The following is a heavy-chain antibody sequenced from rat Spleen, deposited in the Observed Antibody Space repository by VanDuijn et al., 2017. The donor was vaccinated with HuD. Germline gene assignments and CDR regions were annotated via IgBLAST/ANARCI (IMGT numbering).Heavy chain of an antibody. CDR3: TVRGHKFVSHSFAY. V-gene: IGHV5-25*01. J-gene: IGHJ3*01. D-gene: IGHD3-1*01. CDR1: GLTFSNYY. Sequence: EVQLMESGGGLVQPGRSMKLSCAASGLTFSNYYMAWVRQAPTKGLEWVASISTGGSNTYYRDSVKGRFTISRDNAKSTLYLQMGSLRSEDTAHDYCTVRGHKFVSHSFAYWGQGTLVPVSS. CDR2: ISTGGSNT.